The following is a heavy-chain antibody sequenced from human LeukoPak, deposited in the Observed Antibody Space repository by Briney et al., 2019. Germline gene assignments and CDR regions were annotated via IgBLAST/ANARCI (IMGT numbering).Heavy chain of an antibody. CDR3: ARDPTRVHSGSYYSWFDP. CDR2: INPNSGGT. Sequence: ASVKVSCKASGYTFTGYYVHWVRQAPGQGLEWMGWINPNSGGTNYAQKFQGRVTMTRDTSISTAYMELSRLRSDDTAVYYCARDPTRVHSGSYYSWFDPWGQGTLVTVSS. V-gene: IGHV1-2*02. CDR1: GYTFTGYY. J-gene: IGHJ5*02. D-gene: IGHD1-26*01.